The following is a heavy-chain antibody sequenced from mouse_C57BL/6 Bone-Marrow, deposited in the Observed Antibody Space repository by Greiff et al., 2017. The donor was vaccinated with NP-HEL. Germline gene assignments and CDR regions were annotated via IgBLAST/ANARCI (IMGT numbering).Heavy chain of an antibody. CDR1: GFTFSGYY. J-gene: IGHJ3*01. V-gene: IGHV5-12*01. CDR2: ISNGGGST. Sequence: DVKLVESGGGLVQPGGSLKLSCAASGFTFSGYYMYWVRQTPEKRLEWVAYISNGGGSTYYPDTVKGRFTISRDNAKNTLYLQMSRLKSEDTAMYYCARPYGNYLFAYWGQGTLVTVSA. CDR3: ARPYGNYLFAY. D-gene: IGHD2-10*02.